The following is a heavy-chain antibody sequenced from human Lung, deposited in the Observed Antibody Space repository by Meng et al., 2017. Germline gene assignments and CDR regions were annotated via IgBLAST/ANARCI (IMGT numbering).Heavy chain of an antibody. CDR1: GGSVSSGSYY. CDR2: IYYSGST. D-gene: IGHD3-3*01. J-gene: IGHJ4*02. CDR3: ARTNDFWSGQYFDY. V-gene: IGHV4-61*01. Sequence: SETLSLTCTVSGGSVSSGSYYWSWIRQPPGKGLEWIGYIYYSGSTNYNPSLKSRVTISVDTSKNQFSLKLSSVTAADTAVYYCARTNDFWSGQYFDYWGQGTRVTGSS.